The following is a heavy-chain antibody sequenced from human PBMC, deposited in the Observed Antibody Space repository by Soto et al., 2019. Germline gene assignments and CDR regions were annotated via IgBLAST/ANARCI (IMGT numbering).Heavy chain of an antibody. V-gene: IGHV1-69*01. J-gene: IGHJ4*02. Sequence: QVQLVQSGADVKKPGASVKVSCQASGVTFSSETLGWVRQAPGQGLEWVGGSIPLFGTASYAQKFQGRVTITADESTGTVYMELSSLRSDDTAVYFCATELGENPASPFDAWGQGTLVTVSS. CDR2: SIPLFGTA. D-gene: IGHD3-10*01. CDR1: GVTFSSET. CDR3: ATELGENPASPFDA.